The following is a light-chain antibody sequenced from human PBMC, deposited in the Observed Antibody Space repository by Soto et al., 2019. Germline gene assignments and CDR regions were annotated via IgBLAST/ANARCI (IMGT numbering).Light chain of an antibody. Sequence: DIQMTHSPSSLSASGGSRFTITCRASQSISSYLNWYKQKPGKAPKLLIYAASSLQSGVPSRFSGSCSGTEFTITISSMKPDDFSSYYYQQYYNYSTFGQGTKVDIK. V-gene: IGKV1-39*01. CDR3: QQYYNYST. J-gene: IGKJ1*01. CDR2: AAS. CDR1: QSISSY.